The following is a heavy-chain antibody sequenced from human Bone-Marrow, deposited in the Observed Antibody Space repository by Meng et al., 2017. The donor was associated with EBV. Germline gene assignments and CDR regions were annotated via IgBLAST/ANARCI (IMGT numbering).Heavy chain of an antibody. J-gene: IGHJ5*02. CDR2: INNDGSST. D-gene: IGHD3/OR15-3a*01. CDR3: ATGTGYYPYNWFDP. V-gene: IGHV3-74*01. Sequence: VRCAESGGGLFLPGGSLRLSLAASGFTLSSYWMHWVRQAPGKGLVWVSHINNDGSSTNYADSVKGRFTISKDNAKNTLYLQMNSLRAEDTAVYYCATGTGYYPYNWFDPWGQGTLVTVSS. CDR1: GFTLSSYW.